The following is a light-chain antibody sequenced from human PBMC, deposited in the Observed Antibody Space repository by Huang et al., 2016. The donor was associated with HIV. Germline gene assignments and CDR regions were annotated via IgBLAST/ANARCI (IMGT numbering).Light chain of an antibody. Sequence: EIVMTQSPATLSVSPGERATLSCRASQSVSSNLAWYQQKPGQAPRLLISGVSTRATGILDGFRGSGSGTEFTLTISSLQSEDFAVDYCQQYNNWPPLTFGGGTKVDIK. V-gene: IGKV3-15*01. CDR2: GVS. J-gene: IGKJ4*02. CDR3: QQYNNWPPLT. CDR1: QSVSSN.